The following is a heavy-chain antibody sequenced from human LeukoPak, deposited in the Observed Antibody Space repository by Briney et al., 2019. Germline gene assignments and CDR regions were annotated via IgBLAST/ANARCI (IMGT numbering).Heavy chain of an antibody. CDR1: GGSVSSGSYY. Sequence: KTSETLSLTCIVSGGSVSSGSYYWSWIRQPPGKGLEWIGHIYNSVRTNYNPSLKSRVTISVDTSKNQLSLKLSSVIAADTAVYFCVRDLVATIDHYYYGMDVWGQGTTVTVSS. V-gene: IGHV4-61*01. D-gene: IGHD5-12*01. J-gene: IGHJ6*02. CDR3: VRDLVATIDHYYYGMDV. CDR2: IYNSVRT.